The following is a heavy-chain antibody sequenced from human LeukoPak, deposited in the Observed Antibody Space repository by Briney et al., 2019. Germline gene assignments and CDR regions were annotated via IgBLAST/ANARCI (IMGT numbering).Heavy chain of an antibody. V-gene: IGHV3-23*01. CDR1: GFTFSNSA. CDR3: AKDARRTFGLSSGLYRGSYYFDY. Sequence: GGSLRLSCAASGFTFSNSALSWVRQSPGKGLEWVSDISGSGGGTYYADSVKGRFTISKDNSKNTLFLQMNSLRPEDTAVYYCAKDARRTFGLSSGLYRGSYYFDYWGQGTLVTVSS. CDR2: ISGSGGGT. J-gene: IGHJ4*02. D-gene: IGHD6-19*01.